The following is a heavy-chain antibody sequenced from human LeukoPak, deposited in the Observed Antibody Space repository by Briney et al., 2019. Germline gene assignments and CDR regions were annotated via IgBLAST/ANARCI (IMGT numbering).Heavy chain of an antibody. V-gene: IGHV3-7*01. J-gene: IGHJ6*03. Sequence: VGSLRLSCAASGFTFNSYWMSWVRQAPGKGLGWVANIKQDGSEKYYVDSVKGRFTISRDKSKNSLYLQMNSLRAEDTAVYYCARDQTKWEPLRRRDYYYMDVWGKGTTVTISS. CDR2: IKQDGSEK. D-gene: IGHD1-26*01. CDR1: GFTFNSYW. CDR3: ARDQTKWEPLRRRDYYYMDV.